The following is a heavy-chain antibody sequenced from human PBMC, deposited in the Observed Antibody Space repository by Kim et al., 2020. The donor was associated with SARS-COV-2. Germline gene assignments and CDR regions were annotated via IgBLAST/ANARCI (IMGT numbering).Heavy chain of an antibody. V-gene: IGHV3-23*01. J-gene: IGHJ4*02. D-gene: IGHD3-10*01. Sequence: AASVQGRFTISRDNSKSKLYLQMDSLRAENTAVYYCAKDETITSIRGVLSYWGQGTLVTVSS. CDR3: AKDETITSIRGVLSY.